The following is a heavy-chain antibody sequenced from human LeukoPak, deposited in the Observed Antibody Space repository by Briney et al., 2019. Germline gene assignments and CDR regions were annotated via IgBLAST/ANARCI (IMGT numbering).Heavy chain of an antibody. V-gene: IGHV3-74*01. CDR1: GFTFSSYW. CDR2: INSDGSSI. Sequence: PGGSLRLSCGASGFTFSSYWMHWVRQVPGKGLVWVSRINSDGSSITYADSVKGRFTISRDNAKNTLDLQMNSLRVEDTAVYYCARGEGIAAAGILDYWGQGTLVTVSS. D-gene: IGHD6-13*01. J-gene: IGHJ4*02. CDR3: ARGEGIAAAGILDY.